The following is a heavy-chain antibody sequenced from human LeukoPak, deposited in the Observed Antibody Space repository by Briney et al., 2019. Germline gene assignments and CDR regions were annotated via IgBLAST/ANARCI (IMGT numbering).Heavy chain of an antibody. CDR1: GGSFSGYY. V-gene: IGHV4-34*01. CDR2: INHSGST. D-gene: IGHD3-10*01. J-gene: IGHJ4*02. Sequence: SETLSLTCAVYGGSFSGYYWSWIRQPPGKGLEWIGEINHSGSTNYNPSLKSRVTISVDTSKNQFSLKLSSVTAADTAVYHCARGFMVRGVITWGQGTLVTVSS. CDR3: ARGFMVRGVIT.